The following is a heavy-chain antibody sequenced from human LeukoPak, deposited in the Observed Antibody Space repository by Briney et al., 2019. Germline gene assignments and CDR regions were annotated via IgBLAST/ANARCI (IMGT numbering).Heavy chain of an antibody. V-gene: IGHV3-23*01. CDR1: GFTFSDYY. J-gene: IGHJ4*02. CDR2: ISGSGGST. Sequence: GGSLRLSCAASGFTFSDYYMTWIRQAPGKGLEWVSAISGSGGSTYYADSVKGRFTISRDNSKNTLYLQMNSLRAEDTAVYYCARGSYGSDYWGQGTLVTVSS. CDR3: ARGSYGSDY. D-gene: IGHD5-18*01.